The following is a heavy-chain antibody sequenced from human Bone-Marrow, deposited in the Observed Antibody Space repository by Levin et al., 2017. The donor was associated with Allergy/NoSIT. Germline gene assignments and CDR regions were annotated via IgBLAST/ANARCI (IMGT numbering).Heavy chain of an antibody. CDR3: ARGIPAPFGWFDP. Sequence: GESLKISCAASGFTFSSYAMHWVRQAPGKGLEWVAVISYDGSNKYYADSVKGRFTISRDNSKNTLYLQMNSLRAEDTAVYYCARGIPAPFGWFDPWGQGTLVTVSS. V-gene: IGHV3-30*04. CDR1: GFTFSSYA. J-gene: IGHJ5*02. D-gene: IGHD2-2*01. CDR2: ISYDGSNK.